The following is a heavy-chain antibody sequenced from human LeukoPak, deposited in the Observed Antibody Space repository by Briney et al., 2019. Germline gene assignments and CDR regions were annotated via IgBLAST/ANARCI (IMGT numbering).Heavy chain of an antibody. CDR3: AHTPSGWYILP. J-gene: IGHJ5*02. CDR2: FYWDGDK. D-gene: IGHD6-19*01. CDR1: GFSLRSSGEA. V-gene: IGHV2-5*02. Sequence: SGPTLVEPTKTLTLTCTFSGFSLRSSGEAVGWVRQPPGKALEWLAFFYWDGDKRYSPSLKSRLSITKDTSKNQVVLTMTNMDPVDTATYYCAHTPSGWYILPWGQGTLVAVSS.